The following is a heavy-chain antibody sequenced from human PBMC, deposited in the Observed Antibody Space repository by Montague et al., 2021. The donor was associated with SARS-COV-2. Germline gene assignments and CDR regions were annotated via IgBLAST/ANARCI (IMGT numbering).Heavy chain of an antibody. V-gene: IGHV3-9*02. J-gene: IGHJ4*02. CDR3: AKDGYYYGPESRFDY. CDR2: MSWNSGRI. CDR1: GFTSRAYA. D-gene: IGHD3-10*01. Sequence: SLRLSCAASGFTSRAYAMHWVRQVQGKGLGWVSGMSWNSGRIGYANSVKVRFTISRDNAKNSLYLQMHRLRSEDTAMYYCAKDGYYYGPESRFDYWGQGTLVTVSS.